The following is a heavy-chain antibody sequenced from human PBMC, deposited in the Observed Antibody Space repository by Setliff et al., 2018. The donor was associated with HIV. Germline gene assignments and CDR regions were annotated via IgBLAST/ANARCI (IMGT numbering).Heavy chain of an antibody. CDR3: ARTDWARTSYYYYCGMDV. V-gene: IGHV4-61*09. D-gene: IGHD3-9*01. J-gene: IGHJ6*02. Sequence: LSLTCTVSGGSISSGSYYWSWIRQPAGKGLEWIGHIYTSGSTNYNPSLKSRVTISVDTSKNQFSLKLSSVTAADTAVYYCARTDWARTSYYYYCGMDVWGQGTTVTVSS. CDR1: GGSISSGSYY. CDR2: IYTSGST.